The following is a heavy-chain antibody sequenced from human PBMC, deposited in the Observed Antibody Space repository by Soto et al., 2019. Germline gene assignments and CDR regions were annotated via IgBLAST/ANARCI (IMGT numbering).Heavy chain of an antibody. Sequence: QVQLVESGGGLVKPGGSLRLSCAASGFTFSDYYMGWIRQVPGKGLEWVSYISASSSYANYADSVKGRFSISRDNAKNSLWLQMNSLRAEDTAVYYCARAVADDYLWGNFRYFDYWGQGTLVTVSS. CDR2: ISASSSYA. J-gene: IGHJ4*02. D-gene: IGHD3-16*02. V-gene: IGHV3-11*05. CDR1: GFTFSDYY. CDR3: ARAVADDYLWGNFRYFDY.